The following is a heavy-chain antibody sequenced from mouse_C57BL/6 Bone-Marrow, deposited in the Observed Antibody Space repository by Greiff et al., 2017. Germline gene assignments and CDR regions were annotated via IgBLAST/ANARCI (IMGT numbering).Heavy chain of an antibody. CDR2: IRLKSDNYAT. Sequence: EVKLEESGGGLVQPGGSMKLSCVASGFTFSNYWMNWVRQSPEKGLEWVAQIRLKSDNYATHYAESVKGRFTISRDDSKSSVYLQMNNLRAEDTGIYYCTATYYGSSLYYWGQGTTLTVSS. CDR3: TATYYGSSLYY. CDR1: GFTFSNYW. J-gene: IGHJ2*01. D-gene: IGHD1-1*01. V-gene: IGHV6-3*01.